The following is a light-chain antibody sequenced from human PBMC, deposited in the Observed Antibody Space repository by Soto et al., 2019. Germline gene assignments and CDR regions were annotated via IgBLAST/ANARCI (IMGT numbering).Light chain of an antibody. V-gene: IGKV3-11*01. Sequence: EIVLTQSPATLSLSPGERATLSCRASQSVSSYLAWYQQKPGQAPRLLIYDASNRATGIPARFSGSGSGTDFTLTISSIEPEDCAVYYCQQRSKWPPWTFGQGTKVEIK. CDR3: QQRSKWPPWT. CDR1: QSVSSY. CDR2: DAS. J-gene: IGKJ1*01.